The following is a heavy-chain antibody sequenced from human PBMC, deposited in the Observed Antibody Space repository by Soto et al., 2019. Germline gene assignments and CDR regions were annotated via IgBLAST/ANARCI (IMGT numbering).Heavy chain of an antibody. CDR3: VRTGWPQSSYYFDY. J-gene: IGHJ4*02. V-gene: IGHV3-7*03. D-gene: IGHD3-16*01. CDR1: GFSFSLFW. Sequence: EVQLAESGGGLVQPGGSLRLSCAASGFSFSLFWMSWVRQTRGKGLEWVANINEDGSEKFFADSVKGRFTISRDNAKNSLSLQMNSLTADDKAVYYCVRTGWPQSSYYFDYWGQGTLVTVSS. CDR2: INEDGSEK.